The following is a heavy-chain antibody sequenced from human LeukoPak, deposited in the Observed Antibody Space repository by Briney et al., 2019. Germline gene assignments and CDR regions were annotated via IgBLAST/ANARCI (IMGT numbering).Heavy chain of an antibody. D-gene: IGHD2-21*01. Sequence: PGGSLRLSCAASGFTFDRFTIHWVRQTPGKGLEWVSLINRRGHTFYADSVKGRFTISRDNSRNSVFLQMNSLRPEDTALYHCAKGVDCPLACLFFPPGGQGPLFTVSS. CDR3: AKGVDCPLACLFFPP. CDR2: INRRGHT. CDR1: GFTFDRFT. V-gene: IGHV3-43*01. J-gene: IGHJ4*02.